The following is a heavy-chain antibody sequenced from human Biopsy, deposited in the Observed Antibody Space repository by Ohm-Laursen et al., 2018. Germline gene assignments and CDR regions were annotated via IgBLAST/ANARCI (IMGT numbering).Heavy chain of an antibody. CDR3: AKASRNYYDSTGYYFDY. J-gene: IGHJ4*02. V-gene: IGHV3-23*01. Sequence: SLRLSCTASGFTFSSNAMNWVRQAPGRGLEWVSGITGSGDGAYYADSMRGRFTIARDNSRNTLYLQMNSLRADDTAVYYCAKASRNYYDSTGYYFDYWGQGTLVTVSS. D-gene: IGHD3-22*01. CDR2: ITGSGDGA. CDR1: GFTFSSNA.